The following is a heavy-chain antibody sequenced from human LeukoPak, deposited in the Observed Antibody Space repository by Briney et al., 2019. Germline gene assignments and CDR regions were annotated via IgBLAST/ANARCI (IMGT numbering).Heavy chain of an antibody. D-gene: IGHD4-17*01. Sequence: PGGSLRLSCAASGFTFSSYAMSWVRQAPGKGLEWVSAISGSGGSTYYADSVKGRFTISRDNSKNTLYLQMNSLRAEGTAVYYCAPPTVVTNDAFDIWGQGTMVTVSS. CDR2: ISGSGGST. CDR3: APPTVVTNDAFDI. V-gene: IGHV3-23*01. CDR1: GFTFSSYA. J-gene: IGHJ3*02.